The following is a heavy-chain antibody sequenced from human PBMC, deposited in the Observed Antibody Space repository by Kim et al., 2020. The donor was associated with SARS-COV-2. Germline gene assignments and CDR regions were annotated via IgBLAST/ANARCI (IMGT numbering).Heavy chain of an antibody. CDR2: ISNDGTNK. CDR1: AFTLRSYA. J-gene: IGHJ2*01. Sequence: GGSLRLSCAASAFTLRSYAMHWVRQAPGKGLEWVAVISNDGTNKYYRDSVKGRFTISRDNSKNTLYLQMNSLRAEDTAVYYCARSDEGDYYMGWYFDLWGRGTMVTGSS. V-gene: IGHV3-33*05. D-gene: IGHD4-17*01. CDR3: ARSDEGDYYMGWYFDL.